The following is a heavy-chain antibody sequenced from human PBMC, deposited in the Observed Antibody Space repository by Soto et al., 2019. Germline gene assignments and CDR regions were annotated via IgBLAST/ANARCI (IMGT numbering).Heavy chain of an antibody. D-gene: IGHD1-26*01. CDR1: GGSIGSSSYD. CDR2: IYYSGST. V-gene: IGHV4-39*07. Sequence: PSEALFLTCTVSGGSIGSSSYDWGGLRQPPGEGLEWIGSIYYSGSTYYNPSLKSRVTISVHTSNSQFSLELSSVTAADTAVYYCARGLISGSHYSGGWYYFDSWGQGTQVTVS. J-gene: IGHJ4*02. CDR3: ARGLISGSHYSGGWYYFDS.